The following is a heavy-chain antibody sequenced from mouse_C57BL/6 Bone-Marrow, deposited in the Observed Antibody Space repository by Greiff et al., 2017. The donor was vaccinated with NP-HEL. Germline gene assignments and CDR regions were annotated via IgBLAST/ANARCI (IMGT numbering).Heavy chain of an antibody. Sequence: DVMLVESGGGLVKPGGSLKLSCAASGFTFSDYGMHWVRQAPEKGLEWVAYISSGSSTIYYADTVKGRFTISRDNAKNTLFLQMTSLRSEDTAMYYCARPGDYDWCAYWGQGTLVTVSA. J-gene: IGHJ3*01. D-gene: IGHD2-4*01. CDR1: GFTFSDYG. CDR2: ISSGSSTI. CDR3: ARPGDYDWCAY. V-gene: IGHV5-17*01.